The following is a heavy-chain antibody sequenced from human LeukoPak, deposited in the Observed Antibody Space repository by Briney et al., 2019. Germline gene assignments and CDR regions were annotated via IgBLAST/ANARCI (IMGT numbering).Heavy chain of an antibody. Sequence: ASVTVSCTASGYTFTGYYMHWVRQAPGQGLEWMGWINPNSGGTNYAQKFQGWVTMTRDTSISTAYMELSRLRSDDTAVYYCARSDTAMVLNYWGQGTLVTVSS. CDR3: ARSDTAMVLNY. D-gene: IGHD5-18*01. V-gene: IGHV1-2*04. CDR2: INPNSGGT. J-gene: IGHJ4*02. CDR1: GYTFTGYY.